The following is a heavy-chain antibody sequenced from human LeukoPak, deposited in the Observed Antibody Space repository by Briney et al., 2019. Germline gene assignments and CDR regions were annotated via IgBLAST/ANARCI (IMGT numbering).Heavy chain of an antibody. CDR2: ISGSGGST. Sequence: EGSLRLSCAASGFTFSSYAMSWVRQAPGKGLEWVSAISGSGGSTYYADSVKGRFTISRDNAKNSLYLQMNSLRAEDTAVYYCAREYRYYDSSGYPYYYYYYMDVWGKGTTVTISS. CDR1: GFTFSSYA. CDR3: AREYRYYDSSGYPYYYYYYMDV. D-gene: IGHD3-22*01. J-gene: IGHJ6*03. V-gene: IGHV3-23*01.